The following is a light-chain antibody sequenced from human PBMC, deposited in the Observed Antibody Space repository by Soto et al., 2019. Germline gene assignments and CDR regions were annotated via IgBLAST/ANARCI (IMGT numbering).Light chain of an antibody. Sequence: QPVLTQSPSGSASLGAWVKLNCTLSSGHSNYAIAWHQQQPEKGPRYLMKVNSDGSHRKGDGIPDRFSGSSSGAQRYLTISSLQSEDEADYYCQTWGTGIRVFGTGTKVTVL. CDR2: VNSDGSH. CDR3: QTWGTGIRV. CDR1: SGHSNYA. V-gene: IGLV4-69*01. J-gene: IGLJ1*01.